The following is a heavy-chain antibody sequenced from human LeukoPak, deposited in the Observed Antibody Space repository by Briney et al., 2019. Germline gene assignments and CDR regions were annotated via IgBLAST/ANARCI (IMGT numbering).Heavy chain of an antibody. CDR1: GGSISSYY. J-gene: IGHJ4*02. CDR2: IYYSGST. V-gene: IGHV4-59*08. Sequence: SETLSLTCTVSGGSISSYYWSWIRQPPGKGLEWIGYIYYSGSTNYNPSLKSRVTISVDTSKNQFSLRLSSVTAADTAVYYCARHGHFVVVPAAILDSYYFDYWGQGTLVTVSS. D-gene: IGHD2-2*02. CDR3: ARHGHFVVVPAAILDSYYFDY.